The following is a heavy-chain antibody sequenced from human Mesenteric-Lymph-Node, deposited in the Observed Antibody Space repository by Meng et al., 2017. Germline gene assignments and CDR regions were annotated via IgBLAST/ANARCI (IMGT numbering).Heavy chain of an antibody. V-gene: IGHV3-21*01. CDR1: GFTFSSYS. CDR3: ARAYITMVRGAPLFGP. D-gene: IGHD3-10*01. CDR2: ISSSSSYI. J-gene: IGHJ5*02. Sequence: GGSLRLSCAASGFTFSSYSMNWVRQAPGKGLEWVSSISSSSSYIYYADSVKGRFTISRDNAKNSLYLQMNSLRAEDTAVYYCARAYITMVRGAPLFGPWGQGTLVTVSS.